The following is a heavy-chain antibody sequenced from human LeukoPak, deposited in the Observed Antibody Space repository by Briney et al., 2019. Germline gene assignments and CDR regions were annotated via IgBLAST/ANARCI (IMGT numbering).Heavy chain of an antibody. Sequence: SETLSLTCSVSGGSISSSSYYWGWIRQPPGKGLEWIGSIYYSGSTYYNPSLKSRVTISVDTSKNQFSLKLSSVTAADTAVYYCARDKYYYDSSGTDYWGQGTLVTVSS. D-gene: IGHD3-22*01. V-gene: IGHV4-39*07. CDR2: IYYSGST. J-gene: IGHJ4*02. CDR3: ARDKYYYDSSGTDY. CDR1: GGSISSSSYY.